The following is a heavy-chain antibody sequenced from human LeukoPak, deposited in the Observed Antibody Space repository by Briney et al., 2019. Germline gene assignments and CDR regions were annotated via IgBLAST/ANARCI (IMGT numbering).Heavy chain of an antibody. CDR1: GFTFISFG. J-gene: IGHJ4*02. CDR2: IRYDESNK. V-gene: IGHV3-30*02. D-gene: IGHD3-22*01. CDR3: AKGFDASGSYPYYSDY. Sequence: GGSLRLSCAAPGFTFISFGMRSVRQAPGKGLEWVAFIRYDESNKYYADSVKGRFTISRDNSKNTLYLQMSSLRAEDTAVYYCAKGFDASGSYPYYSDYWGQGTLVTVSS.